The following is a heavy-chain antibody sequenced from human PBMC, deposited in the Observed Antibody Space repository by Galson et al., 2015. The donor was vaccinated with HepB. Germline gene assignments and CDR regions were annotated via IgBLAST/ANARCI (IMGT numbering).Heavy chain of an antibody. D-gene: IGHD5-12*01. Sequence: SLRLSCAASGFTFNKYLMTWVRQAPEKGLEWVANIKQDGSEKYYVDSVKGRFTISRDNAKNSLYLQMNSLRAEDTAVYYCARDPSGYGDLDFDYWGQGTLVTVSS. CDR1: GFTFNKYL. V-gene: IGHV3-7*03. CDR3: ARDPSGYGDLDFDY. CDR2: IKQDGSEK. J-gene: IGHJ4*02.